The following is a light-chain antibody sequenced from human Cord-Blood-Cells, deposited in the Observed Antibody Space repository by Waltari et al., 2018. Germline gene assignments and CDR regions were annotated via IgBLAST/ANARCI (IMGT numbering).Light chain of an antibody. J-gene: IGLJ3*02. CDR3: SSYTSSSTLV. V-gene: IGLV2-14*03. Sequence: QSALTQPASVSGSPGQSITISCTGTTSDVGGYNYVSWYQQHPDTAPKLMNYDVSNRPSGVSTPFSGSKSGNTASLTSSGLQAEDEADYYCSSYTSSSTLVFGGGTKLTVL. CDR1: TSDVGGYNY. CDR2: DVS.